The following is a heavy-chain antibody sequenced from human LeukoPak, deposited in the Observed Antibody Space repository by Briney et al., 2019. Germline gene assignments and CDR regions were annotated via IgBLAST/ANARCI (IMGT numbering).Heavy chain of an antibody. Sequence: ASVKVSFKASGYTFTSYGISWVGQAPGQGLEGMGWISAYNGNTNYAQKLQGRVTITTDTSTSTAYMELRSLRSDDTAVYYCARFGDSQWLRASPGDDYWGQGTLVTVSS. CDR2: ISAYNGNT. CDR1: GYTFTSYG. J-gene: IGHJ4*02. V-gene: IGHV1-18*01. CDR3: ARFGDSQWLRASPGDDY. D-gene: IGHD5-12*01.